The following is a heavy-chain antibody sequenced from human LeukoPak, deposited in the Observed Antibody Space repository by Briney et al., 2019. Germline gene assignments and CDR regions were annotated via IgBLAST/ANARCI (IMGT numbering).Heavy chain of an antibody. Sequence: SETLSLTCSVSGGSFSGYYWSWIRQPPGKGLEWIGEINHSGSTNYNPSLKSRVTISVDTSKNQFSLKLSSVTAADTAVYYCARLVLATIDYWGQGTLVTVSS. CDR1: GGSFSGYY. D-gene: IGHD2-15*01. CDR3: ARLVLATIDY. J-gene: IGHJ4*02. V-gene: IGHV4-34*01. CDR2: INHSGST.